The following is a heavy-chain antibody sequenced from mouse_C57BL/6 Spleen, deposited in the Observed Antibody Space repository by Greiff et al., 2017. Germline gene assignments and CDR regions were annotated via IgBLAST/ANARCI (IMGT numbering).Heavy chain of an antibody. J-gene: IGHJ3*01. D-gene: IGHD1-1*01. CDR2: ISGGGGNT. CDR1: GFTFSSYT. V-gene: IGHV5-9*01. CDR3: ARHDYGSSWGFAY. Sequence: EVHLVESGGGLVKPGGSLKLSCAASGFTFSSYTMSWVRQTPEKRLEWVATISGGGGNTYYPDSVKGRFPISRDNAKNTLYLQMSSLRSEDTALYYCARHDYGSSWGFAYWGQGTLVTVSA.